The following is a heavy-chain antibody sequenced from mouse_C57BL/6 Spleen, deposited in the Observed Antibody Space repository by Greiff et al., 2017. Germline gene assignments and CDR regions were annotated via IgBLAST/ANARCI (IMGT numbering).Heavy chain of an antibody. CDR3: ARGRWSQDFDY. J-gene: IGHJ2*01. Sequence: VQLKESGPELVKPGASVKMSCKASGYTFTDYNMHWVKQSHGKSLEWIGYINPNNGGTSYNQKFKGKATLTVNKSSSTAYMELRSLTSEDSAVYYCARGRWSQDFDYWGQGTTLTVSS. D-gene: IGHD2-3*01. CDR1: GYTFTDYN. V-gene: IGHV1-22*01. CDR2: INPNNGGT.